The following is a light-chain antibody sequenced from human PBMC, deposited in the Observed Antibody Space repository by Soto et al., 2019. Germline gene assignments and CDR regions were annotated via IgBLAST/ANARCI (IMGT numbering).Light chain of an antibody. CDR2: GAS. CDR1: QSVTTSY. CDR3: QQYGSSPLT. J-gene: IGKJ4*01. Sequence: ESVLTQSPGTRSLSPGERATLSCRASQSVTTSYLAWYQQKPGQAPRLLIYGASSRATGIPDRFSGSGSVTDFTLTISRLEPEDFAVYYCQQYGSSPLTFGGGTKVEIK. V-gene: IGKV3-20*01.